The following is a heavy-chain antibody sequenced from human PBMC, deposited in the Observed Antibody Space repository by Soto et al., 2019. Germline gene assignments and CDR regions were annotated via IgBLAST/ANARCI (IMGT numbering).Heavy chain of an antibody. D-gene: IGHD3-9*01. Sequence: SETLSLTCAVYGGFFSGYYWSWIRQPPGKGLEWIGEINHSGSTNYNPSLKSRVTISVDTSKNQFSLKLSSVTAADTAVYYCARSYDILTGYYYYWGQGTLVTVSS. CDR1: GGFFSGYY. CDR3: ARSYDILTGYYYY. CDR2: INHSGST. V-gene: IGHV4-34*01. J-gene: IGHJ4*02.